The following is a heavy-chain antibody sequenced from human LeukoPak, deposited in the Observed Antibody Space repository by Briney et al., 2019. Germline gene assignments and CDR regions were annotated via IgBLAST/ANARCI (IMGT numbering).Heavy chain of an antibody. CDR1: GYTFTGYH. J-gene: IGHJ4*02. CDR2: INPNSGDT. V-gene: IGHV1-2*06. Sequence: ASVKVSCKASGYTFTGYHMHWVRQAPGQGLEWMGRINPNSGDTNYAQKFQGRVTMTRDTSISTVYMELSRLRSDDTAVYYCARGRFPSYRHDSSGYYVYWGQGTLVTVSS. D-gene: IGHD3-22*01. CDR3: ARGRFPSYRHDSSGYYVY.